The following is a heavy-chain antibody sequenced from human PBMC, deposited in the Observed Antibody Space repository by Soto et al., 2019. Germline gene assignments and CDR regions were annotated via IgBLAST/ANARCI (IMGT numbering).Heavy chain of an antibody. CDR1: GFTFSSYS. V-gene: IGHV3-21*01. J-gene: IGHJ3*02. D-gene: IGHD3-22*01. Sequence: EVQLVESGGGLVKRGGSLRLSCAASGFTFSSYSMNWVRQAPGKGLEWVSSISSSSSYIYYADSVKGRFTISRDNAKNSLYLQMNSLRAEDTAVYYCARDLGYYDSSGRRSAFDIWGQGTMVTVSS. CDR2: ISSSSSYI. CDR3: ARDLGYYDSSGRRSAFDI.